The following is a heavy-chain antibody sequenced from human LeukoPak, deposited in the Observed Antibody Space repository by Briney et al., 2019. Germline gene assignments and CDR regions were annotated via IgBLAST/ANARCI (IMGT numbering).Heavy chain of an antibody. CDR1: GFTVSSNY. V-gene: IGHV3-66*01. CDR3: ARVDRGQDYYYYYGMDV. D-gene: IGHD3-10*01. Sequence: GGSLRLSCAASGFTVSSNYMSWVRQAPGKGLEWVSVIYSGGSTYYADSVKGRFTISRDNSKNTLYLQMNSLRAEDTAVYYCARVDRGQDYYYYYGMDVWGQGTTVTVSS. CDR2: IYSGGST. J-gene: IGHJ6*02.